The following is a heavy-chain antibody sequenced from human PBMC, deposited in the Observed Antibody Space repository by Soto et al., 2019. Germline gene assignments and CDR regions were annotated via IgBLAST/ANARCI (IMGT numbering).Heavy chain of an antibody. D-gene: IGHD2-21*02. Sequence: ATVKVSYKASGYTFTSYVISWVRQAPGKGLEWMGWISAYNGNTKYSQKFQGRVTITRDTSASTAYMELSSLRSEDSVVDYCARRIGVVTALDCWGQGTLVAVSS. V-gene: IGHV1-18*01. CDR2: ISAYNGNT. CDR1: GYTFTSYV. J-gene: IGHJ4*02. CDR3: ARRIGVVTALDC.